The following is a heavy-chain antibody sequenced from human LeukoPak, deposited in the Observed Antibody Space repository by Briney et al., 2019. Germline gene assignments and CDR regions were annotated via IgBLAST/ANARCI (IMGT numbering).Heavy chain of an antibody. D-gene: IGHD6-13*01. V-gene: IGHV5-51*01. Sequence: GESLKISCKGSGYSFTNYWIGWVRQMPGKGLEWMGIIYPGDSDSRNSPSFQAQVSISADKSINTAYLQWSSLKASDTAMYYCARLSVIAVDGTHYFDYWGQGTLVTVSS. CDR1: GYSFTNYW. CDR2: IYPGDSDS. J-gene: IGHJ4*02. CDR3: ARLSVIAVDGTHYFDY.